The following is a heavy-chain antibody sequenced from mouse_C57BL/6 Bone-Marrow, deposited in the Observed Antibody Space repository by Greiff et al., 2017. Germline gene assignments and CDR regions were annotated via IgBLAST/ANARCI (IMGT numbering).Heavy chain of an antibody. J-gene: IGHJ3*01. CDR1: GFNIKNTY. Sequence: VQLQQSVAELVRPGASVKLSCTASGFNIKNTYMHWVKQRPEQGLEWIGRIDPANGNTKYAPKFQGKATITADTSSNAAYLQLSSLTSEDAAIYYCASTDCDGAWFAYWGQGTLLTVSA. CDR2: IDPANGNT. V-gene: IGHV14-3*01. CDR3: ASTDCDGAWFAY. D-gene: IGHD2-4*01.